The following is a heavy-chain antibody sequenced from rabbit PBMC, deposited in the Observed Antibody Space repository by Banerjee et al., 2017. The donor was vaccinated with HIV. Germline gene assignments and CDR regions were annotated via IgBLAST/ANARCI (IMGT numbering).Heavy chain of an antibody. Sequence: QEQLVESGGDLVKPGASLTLTCTASGFSFSSYYYMCWVRQAPGKGLQWIACIYTTSGSTWYASWAKGRFTISKTSSTTVTLQMTSLTAADTATYFCARDAWSAWNLWGQGTLVTVS. CDR1: GFSFSSYYY. J-gene: IGHJ4*01. CDR3: ARDAWSAWNL. D-gene: IGHD3-1*01. CDR2: IYTTSGST. V-gene: IGHV1S45*01.